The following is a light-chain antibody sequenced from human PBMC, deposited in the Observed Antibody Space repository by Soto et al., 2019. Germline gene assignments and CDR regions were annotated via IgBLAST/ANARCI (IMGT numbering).Light chain of an antibody. CDR2: QVS. CDR1: QSLVYSDGNTY. J-gene: IGKJ1*01. V-gene: IGKV2-30*01. CDR3: MQGTHWPPT. Sequence: DVVMTQSPLSLPVTLGQPASISCRSSQSLVYSDGNTYLNWFQQRPGHSPRRLIYQVSNRDAGVPDRFSGSGSGTDFTLKIRRVEAEDVGVYYCMQGTHWPPTFGKGTKVEIK.